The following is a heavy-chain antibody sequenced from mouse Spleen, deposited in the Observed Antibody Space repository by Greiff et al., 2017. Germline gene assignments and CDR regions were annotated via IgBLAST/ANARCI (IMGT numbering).Heavy chain of an antibody. J-gene: IGHJ2*01. CDR2: ISGGGSYT. CDR1: GFTFSSYG. Sequence: EVQGVESGGGLVKPGGSLKLSCAASGFTFSSYGMSWVRQTPEKRLEWVATISGGGSYTYYPDSVKGRFTISRDNAKNNLYLQMSSLRSEDTALYYCARRGDYARNYFDYWGQGTTLTVSS. V-gene: IGHV5-9-2*01. D-gene: IGHD2-4*01. CDR3: ARRGDYARNYFDY.